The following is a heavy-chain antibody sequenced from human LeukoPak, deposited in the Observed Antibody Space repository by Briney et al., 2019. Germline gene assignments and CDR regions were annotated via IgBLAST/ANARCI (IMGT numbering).Heavy chain of an antibody. J-gene: IGHJ4*02. CDR3: ARDRYGDHYYFDY. V-gene: IGHV3-33*01. D-gene: IGHD4-17*01. CDR1: GFTFSSYG. CDR2: IWYDGSNK. Sequence: PGGSLRLSCAASGFTFSSYGMHWVRQAPGKGLEWVAVIWYDGSNKYYADSVKGRFTISRDNSKNTLYLQMNSLRAEDTAVYYCARDRYGDHYYFDYWGQGTLVTVSS.